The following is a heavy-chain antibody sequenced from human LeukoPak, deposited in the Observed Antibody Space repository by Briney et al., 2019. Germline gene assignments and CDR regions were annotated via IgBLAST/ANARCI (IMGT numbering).Heavy chain of an antibody. CDR2: IRYDGSNK. V-gene: IGHV3-30*02. CDR1: GFTFSSYG. CDR3: AKDRGLFGVVIISYFDY. Sequence: GGSLRLSFAASGFTFSSYGMHWVRRAPGKGLEWVAFIRYDGSNKYYADSVKGRFTISRDNSKNTLYLQMNSLRAEDTAVYYCAKDRGLFGVVIISYFDYWGQGTLVTVSS. D-gene: IGHD3-3*01. J-gene: IGHJ4*02.